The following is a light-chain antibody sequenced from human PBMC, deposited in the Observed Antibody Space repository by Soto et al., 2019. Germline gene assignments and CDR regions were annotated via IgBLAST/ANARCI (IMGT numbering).Light chain of an antibody. CDR3: QQSNSFPRT. Sequence: DIQMTQSPSSVSSSVGDRATITCRASQGVSTRLAGYHQKQGKAPKLLISAASNMKSGVPSRFSGSGSGTDFTLTISTLQPEDFAMYYCQQSNSFPRTFGQGTKVEIK. CDR1: QGVSTR. CDR2: AAS. J-gene: IGKJ1*01. V-gene: IGKV1-12*01.